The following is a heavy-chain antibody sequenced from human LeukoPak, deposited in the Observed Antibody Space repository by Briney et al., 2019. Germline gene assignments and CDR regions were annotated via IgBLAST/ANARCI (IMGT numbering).Heavy chain of an antibody. Sequence: GGSLRLSCAASGFTFSSYSMNWVRQAPGKGLEWVSSISSSSSYIYYADSVKGRFTISRDNAKNSLYLQMNSLRAEDTAVYYCARVWSGYLQGDDAFDIWGRGTMVTVSS. J-gene: IGHJ3*02. V-gene: IGHV3-21*01. CDR3: ARVWSGYLQGDDAFDI. CDR2: ISSSSSYI. CDR1: GFTFSSYS. D-gene: IGHD3-3*01.